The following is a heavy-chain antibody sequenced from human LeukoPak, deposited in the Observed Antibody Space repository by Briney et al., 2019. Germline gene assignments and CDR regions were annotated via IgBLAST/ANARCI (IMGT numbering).Heavy chain of an antibody. D-gene: IGHD4-11*01. V-gene: IGHV1-46*01. CDR1: GYTFTSYY. Sequence: ASVKVSCKASGYTFTSYYMHWVRQAPGQGLEWMGIINPSGGSTSYAQKFQGRVTMTRDMSTSTVYTELSSLRSEDTAVYYCARAAQDAVTTLCCYYYYYMDVWGKGTTVTVSS. CDR2: INPSGGST. J-gene: IGHJ6*03. CDR3: ARAAQDAVTTLCCYYYYYMDV.